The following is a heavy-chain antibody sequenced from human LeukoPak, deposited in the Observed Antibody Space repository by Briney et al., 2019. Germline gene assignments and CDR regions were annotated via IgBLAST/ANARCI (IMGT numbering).Heavy chain of an antibody. J-gene: IGHJ3*02. CDR3: ARGSTPEEDILDI. CDR1: GFTFSSYW. CDR2: IQSDGSST. V-gene: IGHV3-74*01. Sequence: AGGSLRLSCAASGFTFSSYWMHWVRQVPGKGLVWVSRIQSDGSSTRFVDSVKGRFTISRDNAKNTLYLQMNSLRAEDTAVYYCARGSTPEEDILDIWGQGTMVTVPS. D-gene: IGHD2-15*01.